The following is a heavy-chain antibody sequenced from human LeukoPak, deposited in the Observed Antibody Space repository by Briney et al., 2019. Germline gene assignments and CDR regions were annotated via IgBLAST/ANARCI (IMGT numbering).Heavy chain of an antibody. J-gene: IGHJ6*02. Sequence: PGGSLRLSCAASGFTFNSHGMHWVRQAPGKGLEWVALIWYDGSNKYYVESVKGRFTISRDNSKSTLYLRMNSLRAEDTAVYYCARANYYSSGSYYGMHVWGQGTTVTVSS. CDR1: GFTFNSHG. V-gene: IGHV3-33*01. CDR3: ARANYYSSGSYYGMHV. D-gene: IGHD3-10*01. CDR2: IWYDGSNK.